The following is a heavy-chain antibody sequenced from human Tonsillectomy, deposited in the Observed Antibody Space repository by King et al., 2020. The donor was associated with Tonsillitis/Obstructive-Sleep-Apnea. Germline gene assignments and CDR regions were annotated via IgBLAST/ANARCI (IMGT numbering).Heavy chain of an antibody. V-gene: IGHV6-1*01. CDR3: SRGVLDAFYF. CDR2: TYYRSKWYN. CDR1: GDSVSSNSAA. D-gene: IGHD6-13*01. J-gene: IGHJ3*01. Sequence: VQLQQSGPGLVKPSQTLSLTCAISGDSVSSNSAAWIWIRQSPSRGLEGLGRTYYRSKWYNDYAVSVKGRIIISPDTSKNQFSLQLNSVTPEVTAVYYCSRGVLDAFYFWGQGKMVTVSS.